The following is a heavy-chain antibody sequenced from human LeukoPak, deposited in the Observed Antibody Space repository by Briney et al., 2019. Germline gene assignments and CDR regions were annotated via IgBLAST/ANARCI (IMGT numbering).Heavy chain of an antibody. Sequence: SQTLSLTCTVSGESISSGGYYWSWIRQHPGKGLEWIGYISYSGSTYYNPSLKSRVTISVDTSKNQFSLKLSSVTAADTAVHYCARRGVRGVPFDYWGQGTLVTVSS. J-gene: IGHJ4*02. CDR2: ISYSGST. CDR3: ARRGVRGVPFDY. CDR1: GESISSGGYY. V-gene: IGHV4-31*03. D-gene: IGHD3-10*01.